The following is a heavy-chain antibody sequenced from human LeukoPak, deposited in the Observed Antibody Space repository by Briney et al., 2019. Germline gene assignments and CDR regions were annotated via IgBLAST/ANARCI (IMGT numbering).Heavy chain of an antibody. J-gene: IGHJ4*02. Sequence: SETLSLTCAFYGGSFRVYYWSWFRQPPGKGLGGFGEINLVETTNYNPSLKSRVTISVDTSKNQFSLKLSSVTAADTAVYYCARYKSQVKYSSSWYRTGQFDYWGQGTLVTVSS. V-gene: IGHV4-34*01. D-gene: IGHD6-13*01. CDR2: INLVETT. CDR3: ARYKSQVKYSSSWYRTGQFDY. CDR1: GGSFRVYY.